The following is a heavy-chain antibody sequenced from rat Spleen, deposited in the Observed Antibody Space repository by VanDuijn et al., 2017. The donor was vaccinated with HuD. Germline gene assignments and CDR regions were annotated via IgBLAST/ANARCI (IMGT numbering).Heavy chain of an antibody. CDR2: ISYDGGNT. J-gene: IGHJ3*01. CDR3: ATHPGIPRGWFAY. V-gene: IGHV5-29*01. CDR1: GFTFNNYD. Sequence: EVQLVESGGGLVQPGRSLQLSCAASGFTFNNYDMAWVRQTPTKGLEWVAYISYDGGNTYYRDSVKGRFTISRDNAKSTLYLQMDSLRSEDTATYYCATHPGIPRGWFAYWGQGTLVTVSS. D-gene: IGHD1-4*01.